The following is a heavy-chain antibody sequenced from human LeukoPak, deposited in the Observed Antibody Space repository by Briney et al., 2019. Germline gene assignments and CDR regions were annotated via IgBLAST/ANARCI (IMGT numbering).Heavy chain of an antibody. V-gene: IGHV1-18*01. CDR2: ISAYNGNT. CDR3: ASVRDYFYYMDV. J-gene: IGHJ6*03. CDR1: GYTFTSYG. D-gene: IGHD3-16*01. Sequence: ASVKVSCKASGYTFTSYGISWVRQAPGQGLEWMGWISAYNGNTNYAQKLQGRVTMTTDTSTSTAYMELRSLRSDDTAVYYCASVRDYFYYMDVWGKGTTVTISS.